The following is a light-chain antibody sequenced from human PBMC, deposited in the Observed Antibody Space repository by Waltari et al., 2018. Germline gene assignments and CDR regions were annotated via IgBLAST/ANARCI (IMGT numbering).Light chain of an antibody. CDR3: SSQSSNNVVL. CDR1: STDVGGYNS. V-gene: IGLV2-14*01. CDR2: DVS. Sequence: QSALTQPASVSGSPGQSVTIFCTGTSTDVGGYNSVSWYQEHPGQAPRVIIYDVSDRPSGVSDRFSGSKSDNTASLTISGLQAEDEADYYCSSQSSNNVVLFGGGTKLTVL. J-gene: IGLJ2*01.